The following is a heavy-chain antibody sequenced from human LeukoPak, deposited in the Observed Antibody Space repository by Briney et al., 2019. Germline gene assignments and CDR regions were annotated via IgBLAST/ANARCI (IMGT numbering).Heavy chain of an antibody. CDR1: GFTFDDYG. V-gene: IGHV3-20*04. J-gene: IGHJ4*02. CDR3: AKNPLRAAPGFFDY. D-gene: IGHD6-13*01. CDR2: INWNGGST. Sequence: GGSLRLSCAASGFTFDDYGMNWVRQAPGKGLEWVSGINWNGGSTGYADSVKGRFTVSRDNSNNTVYLQMNSLRAEDTALYYCAKNPLRAAPGFFDYWGRGTLVTVSS.